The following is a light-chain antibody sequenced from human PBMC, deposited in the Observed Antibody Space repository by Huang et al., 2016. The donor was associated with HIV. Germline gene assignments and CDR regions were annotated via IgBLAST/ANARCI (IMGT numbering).Light chain of an antibody. CDR1: QIFSISN. J-gene: IGKJ4*01. CDR3: QQYGTSRLT. CDR2: GGS. Sequence: EIVLTQFPGTLSLSPGERATLSCVASQIFSISNLAWYRQKPGLPPRLRICGGSSRAAGIPDRFSGSGSGLEFTLTISRLEPEDFAVYYCQQYGTSRLTFGGGTKVEI. V-gene: IGKV3-20*01.